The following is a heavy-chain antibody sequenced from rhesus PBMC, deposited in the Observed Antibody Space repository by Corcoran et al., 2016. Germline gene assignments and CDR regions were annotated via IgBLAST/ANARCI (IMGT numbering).Heavy chain of an antibody. Sequence: QVQLQESGPGLVKPSETLSLTCAVSGGSISRNYWSWIRQPPGKGLEWIGYSYGSSGSTYYNPSLKSRVTISTDTSKNQFSLKLSSVTAADTAVYYCARDRPVTKNFDYWGQGVLVTVSS. CDR3: ARDRPVTKNFDY. CDR2: SYGSSGST. J-gene: IGHJ4*01. V-gene: IGHV4-160*01. CDR1: GGSISRNY. D-gene: IGHD4-23*01.